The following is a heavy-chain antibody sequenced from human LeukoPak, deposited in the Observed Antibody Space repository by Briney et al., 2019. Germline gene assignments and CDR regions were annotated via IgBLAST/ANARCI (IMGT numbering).Heavy chain of an antibody. CDR1: GFSFNNAW. CDR2: IKNKADGETT. CDR3: TTRWYSYHNIDY. D-gene: IGHD2-21*01. Sequence: GGSLRLSCAASGFSFNNAWMNWVRQAPGKGLEWVGLIKNKADGETTDYAAPVKGRLTISRDDSKNTLYLQMNSLKTEDTAVYFCTTRWYSYHNIDYWGHGTLVTVSS. J-gene: IGHJ4*01. V-gene: IGHV3-15*01.